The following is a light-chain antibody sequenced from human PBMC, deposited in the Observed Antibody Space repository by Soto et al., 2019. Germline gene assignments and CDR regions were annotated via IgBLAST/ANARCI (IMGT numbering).Light chain of an antibody. V-gene: IGKV3-20*01. CDR2: GVS. CDR3: QQYSSSPQFT. CDR1: QSVRSNY. J-gene: IGKJ3*01. Sequence: EIVLTQSPGTLSLSPGERATLSCRASQSVRSNYLAWYQQRPGQAPRLLIYGVSTRATGIPDRFSGSGSGTDFTLTICRLEPEDFAVYYCQQYSSSPQFTFGPGTKVDIK.